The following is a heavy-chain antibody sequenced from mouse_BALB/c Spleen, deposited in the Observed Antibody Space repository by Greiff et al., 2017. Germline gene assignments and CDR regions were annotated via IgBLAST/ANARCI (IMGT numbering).Heavy chain of an antibody. V-gene: IGHV1-19*01. CDR2: VNPYNGGT. Sequence: EVQLQQSGPELVKPGASVKMSCKASGYTFTDYYMDWVKQSHGESFEWIGRVNPYNGGTSYNQKFKGKATLTVDKSSSTAYMELNSLTSEDSAVYYCAREGDRLGPFAYWGQGTLVTVSA. CDR3: AREGDRLGPFAY. D-gene: IGHD4-1*01. J-gene: IGHJ3*01. CDR1: GYTFTDYY.